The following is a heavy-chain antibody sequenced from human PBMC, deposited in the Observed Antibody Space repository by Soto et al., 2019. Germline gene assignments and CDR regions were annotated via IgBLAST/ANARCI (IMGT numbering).Heavy chain of an antibody. J-gene: IGHJ6*02. CDR3: ARGCSSTSCYAGLLVYYYGMDV. CDR1: GYTFTSYG. CDR2: IIPNNGIA. Sequence: SVKVSCKASGYTFTSYGISWVRQAPGQGLEWMGRIIPNNGIANYAQKFQGRVTITADKSTSTAYMELSSLRSEDTAVYYCARGCSSTSCYAGLLVYYYGMDVWGQGTTVTVSS. D-gene: IGHD2-2*01. V-gene: IGHV1-69*04.